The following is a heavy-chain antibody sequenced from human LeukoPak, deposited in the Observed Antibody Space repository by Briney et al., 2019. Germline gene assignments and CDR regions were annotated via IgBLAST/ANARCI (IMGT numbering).Heavy chain of an antibody. D-gene: IGHD5-12*01. CDR2: IDSSATTT. J-gene: IGHJ4*02. Sequence: PGGSLRLSCTASRFYFSTYDMHWVRQVPGKGLEWISYIDSSATTTYYAGSVQGRFTISRDNAKNSLYLQMRSLRVEDTAFYYCASAHGGSGYDRPFDYWGQGTLVTVSS. CDR1: RFYFSTYD. CDR3: ASAHGGSGYDRPFDY. V-gene: IGHV3-48*03.